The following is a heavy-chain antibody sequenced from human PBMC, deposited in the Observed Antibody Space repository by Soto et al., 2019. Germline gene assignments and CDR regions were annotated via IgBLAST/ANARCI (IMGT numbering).Heavy chain of an antibody. CDR3: ARDRIVVVESLYYYYGMDV. CDR1: GGSISSGGYY. D-gene: IGHD2-2*01. Sequence: QVQLQESGPGLVKPSQTLSLTCTVSGGSISSGGYYWSWIRQHPGKGLEWIGYIYYSGSTYYNPSLKIRVTITVDTSKNQFPLKLSSVTAADTAVYYCARDRIVVVESLYYYYGMDVWGKGTTVTVSS. V-gene: IGHV4-31*03. CDR2: IYYSGST. J-gene: IGHJ6*04.